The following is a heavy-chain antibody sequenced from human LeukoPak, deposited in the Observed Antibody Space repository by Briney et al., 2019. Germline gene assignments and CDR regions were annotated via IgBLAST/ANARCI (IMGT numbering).Heavy chain of an antibody. CDR3: AKGKSEQQLVEFDY. CDR2: ISGSGGTT. V-gene: IGHV3-23*01. J-gene: IGHJ4*02. CDR1: GSTFSNYA. D-gene: IGHD6-13*01. Sequence: GGSLRLSCAASGSTFSNYAMNWVRQAPGKGLEWVSGISGSGGTTYYVDSVKGRFTISRDNSKNTLYLQMNSLRAEDTALYYCAKGKSEQQLVEFDYWGQGTLVTVSS.